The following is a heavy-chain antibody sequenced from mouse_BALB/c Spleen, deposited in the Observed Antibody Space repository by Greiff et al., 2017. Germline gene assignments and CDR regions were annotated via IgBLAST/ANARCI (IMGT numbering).Heavy chain of an antibody. D-gene: IGHD1-1*01. J-gene: IGHJ2*01. CDR3: ARSVYYYGSSYSYFDY. V-gene: IGHV5-17*02. CDR1: GFTFSSFG. CDR2: ISSGSSTI. Sequence: EVKVVESGGGLVQPGGSRKLSCAASGFTFSSFGMHWVRQAPEKGLEWVAYISSGSSTIYYADTVKGRFTISRDNPKNTLFLQMTSLRSEDTAMYYCARSVYYYGSSYSYFDYWGQGTTLTVSS.